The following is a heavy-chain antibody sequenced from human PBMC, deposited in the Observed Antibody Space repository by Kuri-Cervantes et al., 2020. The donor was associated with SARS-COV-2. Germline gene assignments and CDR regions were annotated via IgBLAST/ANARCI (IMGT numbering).Heavy chain of an antibody. V-gene: IGHV3-33*08. D-gene: IGHD3-22*01. J-gene: IGHJ4*02. CDR3: GSGLLPHY. Sequence: GESLKISCAASGFTFSTYAMHWVRQAPGKGLECVAFIWYDEDNKYYADSVKGRFTISRDNFKNTLYLQMNTLRAEDTAVYYCGSGLLPHYWGQGTLVTVSS. CDR2: IWYDEDNK. CDR1: GFTFSTYA.